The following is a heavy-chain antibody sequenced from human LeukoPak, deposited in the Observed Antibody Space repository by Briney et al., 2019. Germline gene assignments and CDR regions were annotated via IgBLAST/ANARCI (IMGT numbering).Heavy chain of an antibody. CDR1: GFTFSSYS. Sequence: PGGSLRLSCAASGFTFSSYSLNWVRQAPGKGLEWVSSISSSSSYIYYADSVKGRFTISRDNAKNSLYLQMNSLRAEDTAVYYCARDHYYDSSGYDYWGQGTLVTVSS. CDR2: ISSSSSYI. J-gene: IGHJ4*02. D-gene: IGHD3-22*01. V-gene: IGHV3-21*01. CDR3: ARDHYYDSSGYDY.